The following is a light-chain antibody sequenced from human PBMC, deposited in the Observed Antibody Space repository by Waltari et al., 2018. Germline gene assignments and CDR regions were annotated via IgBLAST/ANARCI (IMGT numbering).Light chain of an antibody. CDR1: QSVGRS. Sequence: EIVLTQSPGTLSLSPGERATLSCRASQSVGRSLAWYQQKPGQAPRLLIYAASTRAPGIPDRFSGSGSGTDFSLTISRLEPEDSAAYYCQQYDGSVVTFGGGTKVEIK. CDR2: AAS. V-gene: IGKV3-20*01. J-gene: IGKJ4*01. CDR3: QQYDGSVVT.